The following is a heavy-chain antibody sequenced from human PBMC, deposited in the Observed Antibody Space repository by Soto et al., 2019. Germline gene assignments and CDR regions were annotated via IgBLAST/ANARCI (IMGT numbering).Heavy chain of an antibody. CDR3: ARCGGLYYYYGMDV. CDR1: GGSISSGGYY. CDR2: IYYSGST. J-gene: IGHJ6*02. D-gene: IGHD3-10*01. Sequence: SETLSLTCTVSGGSISSGGYYWRWIRQHPGKGLEWIGYIYYSGSTYYNPSLKSRVTISVDTSKNQFSLKLSSVTAADTAVYYCARCGGLYYYYGMDVWGQGTTVTVSS. V-gene: IGHV4-31*03.